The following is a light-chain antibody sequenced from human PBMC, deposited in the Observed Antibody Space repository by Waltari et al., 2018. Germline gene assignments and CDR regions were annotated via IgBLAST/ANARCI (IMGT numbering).Light chain of an antibody. Sequence: SYELTQPPSVSVSPGQTARTTCSGDALPRQYAFWYQQKPGQAPILIIYKDTERPSGIPERVSGSSSGTTVTLTISGVQAEDEADFYCQSSDHTASFWVFGGGTRLTVL. V-gene: IGLV3-25*03. CDR2: KDT. CDR1: ALPRQY. J-gene: IGLJ3*02. CDR3: QSSDHTASFWV.